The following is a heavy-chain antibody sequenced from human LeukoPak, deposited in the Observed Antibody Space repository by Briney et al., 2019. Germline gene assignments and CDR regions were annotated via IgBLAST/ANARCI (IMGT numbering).Heavy chain of an antibody. CDR2: IPYDGRNK. CDR1: GFTFSNYG. V-gene: IGHV3-30*18. D-gene: IGHD2-21*01. Sequence: GGSLRLSCVPSGFTFSNYGMHWVRQAPGKGLEWVAVIPYDGRNKYYTDSVKGRFTISRDNSKSTLYLQMNSLRPEDTALYYCAKDGRGVIPSASQSDAFESWGQGTLVTVSS. CDR3: AKDGRGVIPSASQSDAFES. J-gene: IGHJ3*02.